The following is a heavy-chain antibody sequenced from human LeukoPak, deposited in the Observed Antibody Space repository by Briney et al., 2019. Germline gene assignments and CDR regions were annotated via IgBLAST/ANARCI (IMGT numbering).Heavy chain of an antibody. D-gene: IGHD3-9*01. CDR2: LSDSGGST. CDR3: AKVGFLTGSFDS. V-gene: IGHV3-23*01. J-gene: IGHJ4*02. Sequence: GGSLRLSCAASGFTFSSYSMNWVRQAPGKGLEWVSSLSDSGGSTYYADSVKGRFTISRDNSKNTLYLHMNSLRVEDTAVYFCAKVGFLTGSFDSWGQGTLVTVSS. CDR1: GFTFSSYS.